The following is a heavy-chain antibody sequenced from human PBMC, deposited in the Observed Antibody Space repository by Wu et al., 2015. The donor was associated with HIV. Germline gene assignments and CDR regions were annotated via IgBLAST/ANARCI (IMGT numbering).Heavy chain of an antibody. V-gene: IGHV1-2*02. CDR2: INPHGGT. CDR3: VGRQKYLPGQNGDFDY. J-gene: IGHJ4*02. Sequence: QVQLVQSGAEVKKPGASVKLSCKASGYTFTDYYVHWVRQAPGQGLEWMGWINPHGGTAYAQKFQGRVTMARDTSIGTAYMELRSLSFDDTAIYYCVGRQKYLPGQNGDFDYWAQGALVTVSS. CDR1: GYTFTDYY. D-gene: IGHD1-1*01.